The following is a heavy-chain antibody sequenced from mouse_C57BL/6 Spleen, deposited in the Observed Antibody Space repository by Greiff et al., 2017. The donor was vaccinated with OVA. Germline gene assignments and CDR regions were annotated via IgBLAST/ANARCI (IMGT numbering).Heavy chain of an antibody. V-gene: IGHV1-69*01. CDR2: IDPSDSYT. D-gene: IGHD3-2*02. CDR1: GYTFTSYW. Sequence: QVQLKQPGAELVMPGASVKLSCKASGYTFTSYWMHWVKQRPGQGLEWIGEIDPSDSYTNYNQKFKGKSTLTVDKSSSTAYMQLSSLTSEDSAVYYCAGGLRLAWFAYWGQGTLVTVSA. J-gene: IGHJ3*01. CDR3: AGGLRLAWFAY.